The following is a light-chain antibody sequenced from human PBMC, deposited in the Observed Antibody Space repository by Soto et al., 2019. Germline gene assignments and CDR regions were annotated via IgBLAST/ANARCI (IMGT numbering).Light chain of an antibody. V-gene: IGKV4-1*01. CDR1: QSLLYNSNNKNY. CDR3: HQYYSVPLT. J-gene: IGKJ4*01. Sequence: DIVMTQSPDSLAVSLGERATINCKSSQSLLYNSNNKNYLAWYQQEPGQPPKLLIYWASTRESGVPDRFSGSGSGTDFTLTISNLQAEDVAVYYCHQYYSVPLTFGGGTKMEIK. CDR2: WAS.